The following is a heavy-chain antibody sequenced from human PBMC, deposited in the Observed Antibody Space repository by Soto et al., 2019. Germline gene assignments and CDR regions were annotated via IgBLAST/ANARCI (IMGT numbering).Heavy chain of an antibody. CDR2: ISWDGGST. Sequence: GGSLRLSCAASGFTFDDYTMHWVRQAPGKGLEWVSLISWDGGSTYYADSVKGRFTIFRDNSKNSLYLQMNSLRAEDTAVYYCARDPGYSYGSVFDYWGQGTLVTVSS. CDR1: GFTFDDYT. V-gene: IGHV3-43*01. D-gene: IGHD5-18*01. J-gene: IGHJ4*02. CDR3: ARDPGYSYGSVFDY.